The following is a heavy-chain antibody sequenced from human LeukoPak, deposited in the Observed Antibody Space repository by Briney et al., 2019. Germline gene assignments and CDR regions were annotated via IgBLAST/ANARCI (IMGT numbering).Heavy chain of an antibody. J-gene: IGHJ4*02. Sequence: GGSLRLSCAASGFSFSNCAMSWVRQAPGKGLEWVSLIIASSGATFYADSVKGQFTISRDNSKNTLYMQMNSLRAEDTALYYCAKGGYDYVEMGYFDYWGQGTLVTVSS. CDR1: GFSFSNCA. D-gene: IGHD5-12*01. CDR3: AKGGYDYVEMGYFDY. CDR2: IIASSGAT. V-gene: IGHV3-23*01.